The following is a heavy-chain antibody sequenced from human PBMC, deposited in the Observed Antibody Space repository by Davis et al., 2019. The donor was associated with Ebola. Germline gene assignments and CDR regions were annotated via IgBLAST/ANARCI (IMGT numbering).Heavy chain of an antibody. CDR2: ISYDGSNK. CDR1: GFTFSSYA. D-gene: IGHD3-16*01. CDR3: ARVLGGGYYYYGMDV. V-gene: IGHV3-30*04. J-gene: IGHJ6*04. Sequence: GGSLRLSCAASGFTFSSYAMHWVRQAPGKGLEWVAVISYDGSNKYYADSVKGRFTISRDNSKNTLYLQMNSLRAEDTAVYYCARVLGGGYYYYGMDVWGKGTTVTVSS.